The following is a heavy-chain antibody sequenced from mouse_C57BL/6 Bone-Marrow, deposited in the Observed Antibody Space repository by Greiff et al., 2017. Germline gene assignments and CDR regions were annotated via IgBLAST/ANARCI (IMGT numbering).Heavy chain of an antibody. V-gene: IGHV14-2*01. J-gene: IGHJ4*01. D-gene: IGHD1-1*01. CDR1: GFNIKDYY. CDR3: ARRTVAFPYYAMDY. CDR2: IDPEDGET. Sequence: EVQLVESGAELVKPGASVKLSCTASGFNIKDYYMHWVKQRTEQGLEWIGRIDPEDGETKYTPKFQGKATITADTSSNTAYLQLSSLTSEDTAVYYCARRTVAFPYYAMDYWGQGTSVTVSS.